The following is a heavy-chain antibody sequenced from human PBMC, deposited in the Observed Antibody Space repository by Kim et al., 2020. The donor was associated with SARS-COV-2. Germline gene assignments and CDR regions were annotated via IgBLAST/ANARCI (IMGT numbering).Heavy chain of an antibody. V-gene: IGHV1-69*13. J-gene: IGHJ6*02. CDR2: IIPNFGTA. CDR3: ARGLWKYSSGWDVYYGMDV. D-gene: IGHD6-19*01. Sequence: SVKVSCKASGCTFSSYAISWVRQAPGQGLEWMGGIIPNFGTANYAQKFQGGVTITADESTNTAYMQLSSLRSEDTAVYYCARGLWKYSSGWDVYYGMDVWGQGTTVTVSS. CDR1: GCTFSSYA.